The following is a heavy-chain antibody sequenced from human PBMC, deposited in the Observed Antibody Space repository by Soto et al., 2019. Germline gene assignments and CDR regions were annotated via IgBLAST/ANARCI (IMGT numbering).Heavy chain of an antibody. CDR1: GYTFTSYD. Sequence: VASVKVSCKSSGYTFTSYDINCVRQATGQGLEWMGWMNPNSGNTAYAQKFQGRVTMTRNTSISTAYMELSSLRSEDTAVYYCARERNWFAPWGQGPLVTVSS. V-gene: IGHV1-8*01. J-gene: IGHJ5*02. CDR2: MNPNSGNT. CDR3: ARERNWFAP.